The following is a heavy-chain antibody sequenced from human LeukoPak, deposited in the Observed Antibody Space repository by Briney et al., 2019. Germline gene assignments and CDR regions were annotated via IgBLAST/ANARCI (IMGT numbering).Heavy chain of an antibody. CDR3: ARYSGSFHAFDY. D-gene: IGHD1-26*01. Sequence: SETLSLTCTVSGDSISSGSYYWSWIRQPAGKGLEWIGRIYTSGSTNYNPSLKSRVTMSVDTSKNQFSLKLSSVTAADTAVYYCARYSGSFHAFDYWGQGTLVTVSS. CDR2: IYTSGST. J-gene: IGHJ4*02. CDR1: GDSISSGSYY. V-gene: IGHV4-61*02.